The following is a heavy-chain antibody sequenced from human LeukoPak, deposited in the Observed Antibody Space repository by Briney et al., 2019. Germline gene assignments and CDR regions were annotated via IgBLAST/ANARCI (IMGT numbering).Heavy chain of an antibody. CDR2: ISYSGGNT. J-gene: IGHJ4*02. D-gene: IGHD3-3*01. CDR3: AKWSLQPWANDFDC. V-gene: IGHV3-23*01. Sequence: GGSLRLSCAASGFTFSIYAMSWVRQAPGKGLEWVSSISYSGGNTYYADSVKGRFTISRDNSKNTLFLQMNSLRTDDTAVYYCAKWSLQPWANDFDCWGQGTLVSVSS. CDR1: GFTFSIYA.